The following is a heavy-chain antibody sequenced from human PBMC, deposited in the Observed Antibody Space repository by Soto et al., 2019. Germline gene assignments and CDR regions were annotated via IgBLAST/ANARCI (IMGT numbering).Heavy chain of an antibody. J-gene: IGHJ5*02. V-gene: IGHV3-15*01. CDR2: IKSKTDGGTT. Sequence: GGSLRLSCAASGFTFSNAWMSWVRQAPGKGLEWVGRIKSKTDGGTTDYAAPVKGRFTISRDDSKNTPYLQMNSLKTEDTAVYYCTTDPWDILVVPAAPGGDWFDPWGQGTLVTVSS. D-gene: IGHD2-2*01. CDR3: TTDPWDILVVPAAPGGDWFDP. CDR1: GFTFSNAW.